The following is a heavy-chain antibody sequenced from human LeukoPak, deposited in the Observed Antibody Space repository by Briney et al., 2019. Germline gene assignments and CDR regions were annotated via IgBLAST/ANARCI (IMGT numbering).Heavy chain of an antibody. CDR3: ASTYWRYCSGGSCYQDY. Sequence: PSETLSLTCTVSGGSISSSSYYWGWIRQPPGKGLEWIGSIYYSGSTYYNPSLKSRVTISVDTSKNQFSLKLSSVTAADTAVYYCASTYWRYCSGGSCYQDYWGQGTLVTVSS. J-gene: IGHJ4*02. CDR1: GGSISSSSYY. V-gene: IGHV4-39*01. CDR2: IYYSGST. D-gene: IGHD2-15*01.